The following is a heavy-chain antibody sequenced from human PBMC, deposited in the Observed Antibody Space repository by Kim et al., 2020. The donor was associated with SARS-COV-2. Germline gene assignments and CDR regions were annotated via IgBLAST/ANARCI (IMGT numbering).Heavy chain of an antibody. CDR1: GGSMNTFF. J-gene: IGHJ6*02. CDR2: IRGTGET. V-gene: IGHV4-59*01. CDR3: SSSGVRYYGVDV. Sequence: SETLSLTCTVSGGSMNTFFWSWIRQSPGKGLEWIGHIRGTGETNYNPSLKSRVIISVDTSKNQFSLKLTSVTAADTAVYFCSSSGVRYYGVDVWGQGTTV. D-gene: IGHD2-15*01.